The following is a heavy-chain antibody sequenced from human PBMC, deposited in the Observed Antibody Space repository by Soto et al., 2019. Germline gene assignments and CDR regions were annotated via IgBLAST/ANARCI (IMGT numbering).Heavy chain of an antibody. V-gene: IGHV3-21*01. D-gene: IGHD1-1*01. CDR3: ARDLGLLQSLFDY. J-gene: IGHJ4*02. Sequence: GGPLRLSCFASGFSFNSFNMNWIRRAPGRGLEWVASISVSGDNIYYGDSVQGRFTISRDNSKRSVFLDLKSLRVEDTAVYYCARDLGLLQSLFDYWGQGTLVTVSS. CDR1: GFSFNSFN. CDR2: ISVSGDNI.